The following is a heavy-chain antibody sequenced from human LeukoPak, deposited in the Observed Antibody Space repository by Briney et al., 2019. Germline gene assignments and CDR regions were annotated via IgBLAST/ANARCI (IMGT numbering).Heavy chain of an antibody. D-gene: IGHD2-2*01. CDR1: GYTFTSYG. CDR2: ISAYNGNT. Sequence: GASVTVSCKASGYTFTSYGISWVRQAPGQGLEWMGWISAYNGNTNYAQKLQGRVTMTTDTSTSTAYMELRSLRSDDTAVYYCARARSLGYCSSTSCSGLGYWGQGTLVTVSS. J-gene: IGHJ4*02. V-gene: IGHV1-18*01. CDR3: ARARSLGYCSSTSCSGLGY.